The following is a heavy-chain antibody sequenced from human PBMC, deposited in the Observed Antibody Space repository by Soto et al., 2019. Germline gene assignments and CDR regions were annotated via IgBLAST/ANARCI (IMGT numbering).Heavy chain of an antibody. CDR1: GFSLSTRGVG. Sequence: QITLKESGQTLVKPTQMLTLTYTFSGFSLSTRGVGVGWIRQPPGEALEWLALIYWDDDERYSPSLRSRLTITKDTSKNQVVLTMTNMEPVDTGTYFCAHSYSSSPDDGFDVWGQGTRVTVSS. J-gene: IGHJ3*01. D-gene: IGHD6-6*01. CDR2: IYWDDDE. CDR3: AHSYSSSPDDGFDV. V-gene: IGHV2-5*02.